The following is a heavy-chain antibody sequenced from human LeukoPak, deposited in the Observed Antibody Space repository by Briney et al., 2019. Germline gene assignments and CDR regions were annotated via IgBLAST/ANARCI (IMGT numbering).Heavy chain of an antibody. V-gene: IGHV1-2*02. D-gene: IGHD6-13*01. CDR3: ARGPSRSQQLVTLGFDY. CDR1: GYTFTGYY. Sequence: ASVKVSCKASGYTFTGYYMHWVRQAPGQGLEWMGWINPNSGGTNYAQKFQGRVTMTRDTSISTAYMELSRLRSDDTAVYYCARGPSRSQQLVTLGFDYWGQGTLVTVSS. CDR2: INPNSGGT. J-gene: IGHJ4*02.